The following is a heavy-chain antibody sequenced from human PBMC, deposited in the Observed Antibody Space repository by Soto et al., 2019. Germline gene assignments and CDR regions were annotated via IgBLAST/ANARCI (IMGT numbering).Heavy chain of an antibody. V-gene: IGHV3-48*02. D-gene: IGHD3-3*01. J-gene: IGHJ4*02. CDR3: ARDFGHGYYLDY. CDR1: GFSFSNYN. CDR2: ITDSSDTV. Sequence: PGGSLRLSCVASGFSFSNYNMNWVRQAPGKGLEWVSYITDSSDTVHYADSVRGRFTISRDNAGSSLYLQMNSLGDEDTAVYFCARDFGHGYYLDYWGRGTLVTVSS.